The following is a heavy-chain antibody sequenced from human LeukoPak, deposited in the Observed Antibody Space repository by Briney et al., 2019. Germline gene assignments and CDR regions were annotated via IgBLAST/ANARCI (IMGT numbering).Heavy chain of an antibody. V-gene: IGHV3-30-3*01. CDR2: ISYDGSNE. CDR3: ARDSYGMDV. J-gene: IGHJ6*02. Sequence: PGGSLRLSCAASGFTFSDYAMHWVRQAPGKGLEWVAVISYDGSNEYYAESVKGRFTISRDNSKNTQYLQMNSLKSEDMAVYYCARDSYGMDVWGQGTTVTVSS. CDR1: GFTFSDYA.